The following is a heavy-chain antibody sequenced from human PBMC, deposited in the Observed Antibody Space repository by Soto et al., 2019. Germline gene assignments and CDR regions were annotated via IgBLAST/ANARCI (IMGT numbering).Heavy chain of an antibody. Sequence: GGSLRLSCAASGFTFSSYAMSWVRQAPGKGLEWVSAISGSGGSTYYADSVKGRFTISRDNSKNTLYLQMNSLRAEDTAVYYCAKVLLGYYYCSGGSCYPPYYFDYWGQGTLVTVSS. CDR3: AKVLLGYYYCSGGSCYPPYYFDY. D-gene: IGHD2-15*01. CDR1: GFTFSSYA. J-gene: IGHJ4*02. CDR2: ISGSGGST. V-gene: IGHV3-23*01.